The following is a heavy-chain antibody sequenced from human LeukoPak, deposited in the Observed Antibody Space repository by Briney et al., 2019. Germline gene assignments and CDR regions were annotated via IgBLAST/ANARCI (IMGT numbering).Heavy chain of an antibody. CDR2: IYSDGNT. V-gene: IGHV3-53*01. D-gene: IGHD1-14*01. J-gene: IGHJ4*02. CDR1: GFTINSNY. Sequence: GGSLRLSCTASGFTINSNYMTWIRQAPGKGLEWVSIIYSDGNTYYADSVKGRFAISRDNPKTSLYLQMNSLRAEDTAVYYCARGLGYNIYWGQGTLVTVSS. CDR3: ARGLGYNIY.